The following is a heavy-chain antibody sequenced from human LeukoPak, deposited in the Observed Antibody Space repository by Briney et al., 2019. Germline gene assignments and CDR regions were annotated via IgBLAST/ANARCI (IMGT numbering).Heavy chain of an antibody. Sequence: SETLSLTCTVSGGSISSYYWSWIRQPAGKGLEWIGRIYTSGSTNYNPSLKSRVTMSVDTSKNQFSLKLSSVTAADMAVYYCARDRPYSSSWSDAFDIWGQGTMVTVSS. J-gene: IGHJ3*02. CDR1: GGSISSYY. CDR3: ARDRPYSSSWSDAFDI. V-gene: IGHV4-4*07. D-gene: IGHD6-13*01. CDR2: IYTSGST.